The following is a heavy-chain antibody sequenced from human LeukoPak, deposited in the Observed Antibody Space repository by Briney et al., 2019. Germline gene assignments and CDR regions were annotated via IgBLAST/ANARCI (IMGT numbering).Heavy chain of an antibody. CDR1: GFTFSSYA. J-gene: IGHJ5*02. D-gene: IGHD2-15*01. CDR2: ISYDGSNK. Sequence: GGSLRLSCAASGFTFSSYAMHRVRQAPGKGLEWVAVISYDGSNKYYADSVKGRFTISRDNSKNTLYLQMNSLRAEDTAVYYCARVNSDGWFDPWGQGTLVTVSS. CDR3: ARVNSDGWFDP. V-gene: IGHV3-30*04.